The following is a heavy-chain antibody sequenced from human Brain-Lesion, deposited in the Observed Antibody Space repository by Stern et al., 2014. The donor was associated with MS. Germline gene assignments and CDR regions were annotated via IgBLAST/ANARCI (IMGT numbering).Heavy chain of an antibody. Sequence: MQLVESGPEVKKPGSSGQVSCKASGGTFGTYPITWLRQAPGKGLEWMGRIIPIFGSPNYAQKFQGRVTITADRSATTVYMKLSSLKSDDAAVYYCAKDGPALVTNWFDPWGRGTLVTVSS. V-gene: IGHV1-69*06. CDR2: IIPIFGSP. J-gene: IGHJ5*02. D-gene: IGHD5-18*01. CDR1: GGTFGTYP. CDR3: AKDGPALVTNWFDP.